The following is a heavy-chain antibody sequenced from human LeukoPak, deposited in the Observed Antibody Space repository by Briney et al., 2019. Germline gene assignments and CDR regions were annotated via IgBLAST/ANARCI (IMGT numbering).Heavy chain of an antibody. CDR2: INHSGST. CDR3: ARALLRGWFDP. D-gene: IGHD4-17*01. CDR1: GGSFSGYY. Sequence: PSETLSLTCAVYGGSFSGYYWSWIRQPPGKGLEWIGEINHSGSTNYNPSLKSRVTISVDTSKNQFSLKLSSVTAADTAVYYCARALLRGWFDPWGQGTLVTVSS. J-gene: IGHJ5*02. V-gene: IGHV4-34*01.